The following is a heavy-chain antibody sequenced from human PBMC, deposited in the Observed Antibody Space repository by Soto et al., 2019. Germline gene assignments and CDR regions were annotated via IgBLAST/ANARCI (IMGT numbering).Heavy chain of an antibody. D-gene: IGHD4-4*01. CDR2: IKQDGSEK. CDR1: GFTFSSYW. CDR3: ARELKTTVADNWFDP. Sequence: GGSLRLSCAASGFTFSSYWMSWVRQAPGKGLEWVANIKQDGSEKYYVDSVKGRFTISRDNAKNSLYLQMNSLRAEDTAVYYCARELKTTVADNWFDPWGQGTLVTVSS. V-gene: IGHV3-7*01. J-gene: IGHJ5*02.